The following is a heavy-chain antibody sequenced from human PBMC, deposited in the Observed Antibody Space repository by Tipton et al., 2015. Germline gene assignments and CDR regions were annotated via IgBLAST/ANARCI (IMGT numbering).Heavy chain of an antibody. CDR3: ARDQEFRGMDV. V-gene: IGHV1-69*06. CDR1: GGTFSSYT. CDR2: IIPIFGTA. Sequence: QLVQSGAEVKKPGSSEKVSCKASGGTFSSYTISWVRQAPGQGFEWMGGIIPIFGTAIYAQKFQGRVTITADKSTSTAYMELSSLRSEDTTVYYCARDQEFRGMDVWGQGTAVTVSS. J-gene: IGHJ6*02. D-gene: IGHD3-10*01.